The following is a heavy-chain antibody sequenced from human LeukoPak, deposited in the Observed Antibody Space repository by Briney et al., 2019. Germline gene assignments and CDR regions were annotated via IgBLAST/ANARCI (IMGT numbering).Heavy chain of an antibody. CDR1: GGTFSSYA. J-gene: IGHJ6*04. Sequence: SMKVSCKASGGTFSSYAISWVRQAPGQGLEWMGGIIPIFGTANYAQKFQGRVTITADESTSTAYMELSSLRSEDTAVYYCARTLTGTTFAYYYGMDVWGKGTTVTVSS. V-gene: IGHV1-69*01. CDR3: ARTLTGTTFAYYYGMDV. D-gene: IGHD1-20*01. CDR2: IIPIFGTA.